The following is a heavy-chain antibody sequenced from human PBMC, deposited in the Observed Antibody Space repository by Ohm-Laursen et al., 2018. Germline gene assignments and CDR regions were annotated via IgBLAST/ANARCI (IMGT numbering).Heavy chain of an antibody. CDR3: VRDRRGGSIELRA. Sequence: GSLRLSCAASGFTFSTYWMNWFRQAPGTGLVSVASINQDGSEKYFVDSVRGRFTIYRDNAKNSLYLQMNSLRAEDTAVYYCVRDRRGGSIELRAGGQGALVTVSS. CDR1: GFTFSTYW. D-gene: IGHD6-6*01. J-gene: IGHJ4*02. CDR2: INQDGSEK. V-gene: IGHV3-7*01.